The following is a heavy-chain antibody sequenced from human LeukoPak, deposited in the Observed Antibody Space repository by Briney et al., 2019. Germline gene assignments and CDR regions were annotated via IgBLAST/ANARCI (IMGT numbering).Heavy chain of an antibody. D-gene: IGHD4-17*01. CDR3: ARGTGTVTKRRSYYFDY. Sequence: SETLSLTCAVYGGSFSGYYWSWIRQPPGKGLEWIGEINHSGSTNYNPSLKSRVTISVDTSKNQFSLKLTSVTAADTAVYYCARGTGTVTKRRSYYFDYWGQGTLVTVSS. J-gene: IGHJ4*02. V-gene: IGHV4-34*01. CDR2: INHSGST. CDR1: GGSFSGYY.